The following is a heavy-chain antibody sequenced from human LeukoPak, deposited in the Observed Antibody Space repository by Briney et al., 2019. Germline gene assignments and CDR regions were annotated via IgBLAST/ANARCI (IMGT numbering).Heavy chain of an antibody. Sequence: ASVKVSCKASGYTFTSYDINWVRQATGQGLEWMGWMNPNSGNTGYAQKFQGRVTMTRDTSISTAYMELSRLRSDDTAVYYCARGAPLLLWFGELSYYYYYGMDVWGQGTTVTVSS. CDR2: MNPNSGNT. J-gene: IGHJ6*02. CDR1: GYTFTSYD. V-gene: IGHV1-8*01. CDR3: ARGAPLLLWFGELSYYYYYGMDV. D-gene: IGHD3-10*01.